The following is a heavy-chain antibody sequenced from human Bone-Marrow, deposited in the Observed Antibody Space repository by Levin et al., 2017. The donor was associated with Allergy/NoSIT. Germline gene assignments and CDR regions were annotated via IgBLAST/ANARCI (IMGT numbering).Heavy chain of an antibody. CDR3: ARSAGAYDYGGYT. D-gene: IGHD4-17*01. J-gene: IGHJ4*02. CDR1: GGSISSHY. V-gene: IGHV4-59*11. Sequence: PSETLSLTCTVSGGSISSHYWSWIRQPPGKGLEWIGYIYSGGRTVYNRSLESRVTISVDTSQNQFSLNLRSVTAADTAVYYCARSAGAYDYGGYTWGQGTLVTVSS. CDR2: IYSGGRT.